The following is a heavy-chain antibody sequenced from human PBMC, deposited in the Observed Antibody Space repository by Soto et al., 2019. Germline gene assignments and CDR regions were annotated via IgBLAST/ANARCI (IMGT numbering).Heavy chain of an antibody. J-gene: IGHJ4*02. Sequence: QVQLQEPGPGLVKPSGTLSLTCAVSGVSIGSHDWWTWVRQPPGKGLEWIGESHQSGNTNYNSSLESRVTISLDKSKNHFSLQLSSVTVADTAVYYCATRDTGRVYLGQGTLVTVSS. D-gene: IGHD5-18*01. CDR2: SHQSGNT. CDR3: ATRDTGRVY. CDR1: GVSIGSHDW. V-gene: IGHV4-4*02.